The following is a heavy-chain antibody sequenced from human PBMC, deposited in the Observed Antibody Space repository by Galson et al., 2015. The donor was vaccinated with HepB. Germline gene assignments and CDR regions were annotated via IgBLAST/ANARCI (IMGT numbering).Heavy chain of an antibody. J-gene: IGHJ4*02. V-gene: IGHV3-30*03. Sequence: SLRLSCAASGFAFSTYGIHWARHAPGKGLEWVAVISYDGSKKYYADSVKVRFTISRDNSKNTLYLQMNSMRAEDTAVYYCAREGYYGAGSTQFDYGGQGTLVTVSS. CDR2: ISYDGSKK. D-gene: IGHD3-10*01. CDR3: AREGYYGAGSTQFDY. CDR1: GFAFSTYG.